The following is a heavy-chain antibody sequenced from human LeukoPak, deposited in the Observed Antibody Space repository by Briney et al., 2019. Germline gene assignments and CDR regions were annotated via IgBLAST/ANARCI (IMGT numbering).Heavy chain of an antibody. CDR1: GFTFSSYA. CDR2: ISSNGGST. CDR3: ARGLVVGAPVDY. J-gene: IGHJ4*02. V-gene: IGHV3-64*01. D-gene: IGHD1-26*01. Sequence: GGSLRLSCAASGFTFSSYAMHWVRQAPGKGLEYVSAISSNGGSTYYANSVKGRFTISRDNSKNTPYLQMGSLRAEDMAVYYCARGLVVGAPVDYWGQGTLVTVSS.